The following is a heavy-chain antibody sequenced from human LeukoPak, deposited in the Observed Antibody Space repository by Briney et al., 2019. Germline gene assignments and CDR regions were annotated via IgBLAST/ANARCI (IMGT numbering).Heavy chain of an antibody. CDR3: ARSRWLQFEYYFDY. V-gene: IGHV4-59*11. Sequence: SETLSLTCTVSGGSISSHYWSWIRQPPGKGLEWIGYIYYSGSTNYNPSLKSRVTISVDTSKNQFSLKLSSVTAADTAVYYCARSRWLQFEYYFDYWGQGTLVTVSS. CDR2: IYYSGST. J-gene: IGHJ4*02. D-gene: IGHD5-24*01. CDR1: GGSISSHY.